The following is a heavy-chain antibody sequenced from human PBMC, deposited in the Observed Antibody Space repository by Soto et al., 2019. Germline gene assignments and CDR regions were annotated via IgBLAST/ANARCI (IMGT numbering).Heavy chain of an antibody. V-gene: IGHV1-69*01. J-gene: IGHJ5*02. CDR1: GGTFSSYA. D-gene: IGHD1-7*01. CDR3: ARDEDELRERRFDP. Sequence: QVQLVQSGAEVKKPGSSVTVSCKASGGTFSSYAISWVRQAPGQGLEWMGGIIPIFGTANYAQKFQGRVTITADESTSTAYMELSSLRSEDTAVYYCARDEDELRERRFDPWGQGTLVTVSS. CDR2: IIPIFGTA.